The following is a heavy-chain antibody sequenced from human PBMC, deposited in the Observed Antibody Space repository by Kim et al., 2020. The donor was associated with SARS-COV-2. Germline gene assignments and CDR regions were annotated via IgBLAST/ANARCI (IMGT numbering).Heavy chain of an antibody. CDR1: GGSISSGGYY. CDR3: AREGGYSYGYPGDAFDI. Sequence: SETLSLTCTVSGGSISSGGYYWSWIRQHPGKGLEWIGYIYYSGSTYYNPSLKSRVTISVDTSKNQFSLKLSSVTAADTAVYYCAREGGYSYGYPGDAFDIWGQGTMVTVSS. J-gene: IGHJ3*02. V-gene: IGHV4-31*03. D-gene: IGHD5-18*01. CDR2: IYYSGST.